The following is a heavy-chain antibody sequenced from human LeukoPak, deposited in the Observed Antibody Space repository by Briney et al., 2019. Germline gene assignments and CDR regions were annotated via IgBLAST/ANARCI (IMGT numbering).Heavy chain of an antibody. V-gene: IGHV1-8*03. CDR3: ARGVVKGAADN. D-gene: IGHD6-25*01. CDR2: MNPNSGNT. J-gene: IGHJ4*02. CDR1: GYTFTSYG. Sequence: GASVKVSCKASGYTFTSYGISWVRQATGQGLEWMGWMNPNSGNTGYAQKFQGRVTITRNTSISTAYMELSSLRSEDTAVYYCARGVVKGAADNWGQGTLVTVSS.